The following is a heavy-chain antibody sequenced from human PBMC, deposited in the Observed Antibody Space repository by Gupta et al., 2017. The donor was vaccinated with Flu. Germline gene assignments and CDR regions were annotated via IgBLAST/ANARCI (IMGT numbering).Heavy chain of an antibody. V-gene: IGHV1-8*01. Sequence: QVQLVQSGAEVKKPGASVKVSCKASGYTFTSYDINWVRQATGQGLEWMGWMNPNSGNTGYAQKFQGRVTMTRNTSISTAYMELSSLRSEDTAVYYCARGLDLYGAGSEYYYGMDVGGQGTTVTVSS. CDR1: GYTFTSYD. J-gene: IGHJ6*02. CDR2: MNPNSGNT. CDR3: ARGLDLYGAGSEYYYGMDV. D-gene: IGHD3-10*01.